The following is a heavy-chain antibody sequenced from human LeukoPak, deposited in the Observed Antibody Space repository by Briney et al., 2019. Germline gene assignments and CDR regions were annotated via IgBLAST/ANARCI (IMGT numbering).Heavy chain of an antibody. V-gene: IGHV1-69*13. CDR2: IIPIFGTA. D-gene: IGHD6-19*01. J-gene: IGHJ4*02. Sequence: ASVKVSCKASGGTFSSYAISWVRQAPGQGLEWMGGIIPIFGTANYAQKFQGRVTITADESTSTAYMELSSLRSEDTAVYYCARDRDDSSGKFDYWGQGTLVTVPS. CDR3: ARDRDDSSGKFDY. CDR1: GGTFSSYA.